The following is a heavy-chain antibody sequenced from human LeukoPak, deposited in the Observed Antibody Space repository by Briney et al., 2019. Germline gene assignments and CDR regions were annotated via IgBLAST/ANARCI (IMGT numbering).Heavy chain of an antibody. V-gene: IGHV3-7*01. CDR2: IKQDGSEK. CDR3: AKVSSSWYGDNYFDY. J-gene: IGHJ4*02. D-gene: IGHD6-13*01. CDR1: GFTFSSYW. Sequence: GGSLRLSCAASGFTFSSYWMSWVRQAPGKGLEWVANIKQDGSEKYYVDSVKGRFTISRDNSKNTLYLQMNSLRAEDTAVYYCAKVSSSWYGDNYFDYWGQGTLVTVSS.